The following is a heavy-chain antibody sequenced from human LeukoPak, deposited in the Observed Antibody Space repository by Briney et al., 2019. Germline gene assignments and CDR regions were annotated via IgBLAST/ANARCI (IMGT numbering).Heavy chain of an antibody. Sequence: GGSLRLSCAASGFTFSSYGMHWVRQAPGKGLEWVAVISYDGSNKYYADSVKGRFTISRDNSKNTLYLQMNSLRAEDTAVYYCATPKQWVVLRNYFDCWGQGSLVTVSS. CDR3: ATPKQWVVLRNYFDC. V-gene: IGHV3-30*03. J-gene: IGHJ4*02. CDR1: GFTFSSYG. CDR2: ISYDGSNK. D-gene: IGHD6-19*01.